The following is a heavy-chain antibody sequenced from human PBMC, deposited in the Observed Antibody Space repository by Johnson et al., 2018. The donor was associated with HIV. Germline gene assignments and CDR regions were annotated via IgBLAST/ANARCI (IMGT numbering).Heavy chain of an antibody. CDR2: ISSGDNTI. J-gene: IGHJ3*02. D-gene: IGHD6-19*01. Sequence: QVQLVESGGGLVKPGGSLRLSCAASGFTFSDYYMSWIRQAPGKGLEWVSYISSGDNTIYYADSVKGRFTISRDNAKNSLYLQMNSLRAEDTAFYYCARVVRGSNGWRGAFDIWGQGTKVTVAS. V-gene: IGHV3-11*01. CDR3: ARVVRGSNGWRGAFDI. CDR1: GFTFSDYY.